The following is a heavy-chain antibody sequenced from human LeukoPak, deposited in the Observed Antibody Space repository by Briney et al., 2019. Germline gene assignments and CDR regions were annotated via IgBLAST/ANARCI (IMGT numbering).Heavy chain of an antibody. J-gene: IGHJ4*02. CDR3: AKVSYYDSSGYSVFDY. V-gene: IGHV3-23*01. CDR2: ISGSGGST. Sequence: GGSLRLSCAASGFTFSSYAMSWVRQAPGKGLEWVSAISGSGGSTYYADSVKGQFTISRDNSKNTLYLQMNSLRAEDTAVYYCAKVSYYDSSGYSVFDYWGQGTLVTVSS. CDR1: GFTFSSYA. D-gene: IGHD3-22*01.